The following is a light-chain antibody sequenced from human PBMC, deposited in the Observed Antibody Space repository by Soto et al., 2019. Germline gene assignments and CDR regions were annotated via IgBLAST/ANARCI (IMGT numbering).Light chain of an antibody. CDR2: VVS. CDR3: SSYTSSSTLV. Sequence: QSALTQPASVSGSPGQSITISCTGTSSDVGGYNYVSWYQQHPGKAPKRMIYVVSTRPSGVSTSFSSSKSDNTASLTISGLQADDEADYYCSSYTSSSTLVFGGGTKLTVL. J-gene: IGLJ2*01. V-gene: IGLV2-14*01. CDR1: SSDVGGYNY.